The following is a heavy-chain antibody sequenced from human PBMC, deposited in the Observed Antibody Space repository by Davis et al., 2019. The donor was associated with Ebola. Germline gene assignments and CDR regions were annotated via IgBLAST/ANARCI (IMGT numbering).Heavy chain of an antibody. V-gene: IGHV3-23*01. D-gene: IGHD3-16*01. J-gene: IGHJ5*02. CDR2: ISGSGNTT. CDR3: AKDKGFWVPPDWFGP. CDR1: GFNFSHYA. Sequence: GESLKISCAVSGFNFSHYAMSWVRQAPGKGLEWVACISGSGNTTYYADSVKGRFTISRDNSKNTLSLQMNSVRGEDTAVYYCAKDKGFWVPPDWFGPWGQGVQVTVSS.